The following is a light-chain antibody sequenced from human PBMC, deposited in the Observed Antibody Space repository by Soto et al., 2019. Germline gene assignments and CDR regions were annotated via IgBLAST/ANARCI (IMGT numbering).Light chain of an antibody. J-gene: IGLJ1*01. CDR1: SSNIGSNT. Sequence: QSVLTQPPSASGTPGQRVTISCSGSSSNIGSNTVNWYQQLPGTAPKLLIYNNNQRPSGVPDRFSGSKSGTSASLAISGLPSEDAAVYYSTAWDDSLNGLVFGTGTKLTVL. CDR3: TAWDDSLNGLV. CDR2: NNN. V-gene: IGLV1-44*01.